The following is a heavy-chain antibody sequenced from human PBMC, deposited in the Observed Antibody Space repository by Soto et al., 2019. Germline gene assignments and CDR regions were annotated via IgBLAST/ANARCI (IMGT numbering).Heavy chain of an antibody. Sequence: ASVKFSCKASGYTFTSYYMHWVRQAPGQGLEWMGIINPSGGSTSYAQKFQGRVTMTRDTSTSTVYMELSSLRADDTAKYYCAKETRIMMLGVVIPQDDFYYGMDVWGQGTSVTVSS. CDR3: AKETRIMMLGVVIPQDDFYYGMDV. V-gene: IGHV1-46*01. J-gene: IGHJ6*02. CDR2: INPSGGST. D-gene: IGHD3-16*01. CDR1: GYTFTSYY.